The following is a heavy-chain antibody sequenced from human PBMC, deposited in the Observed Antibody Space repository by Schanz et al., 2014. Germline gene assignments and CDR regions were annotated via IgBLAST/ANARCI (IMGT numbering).Heavy chain of an antibody. J-gene: IGHJ4*02. CDR1: GFTFSSYA. V-gene: IGHV3-23*01. D-gene: IGHD3-3*01. CDR2: ISGRDGST. CDR3: VRDSFFAFDY. Sequence: ESGGGLVQPGGSLRLSCAASGFTFSSYAMTWVRQAPGMGLEWVSAISGRDGSTYYADSVRGRFTISRDNSKNTLYLQMNSLRAEDTAVYYCVRDSFFAFDYWGQGTLVTVSS.